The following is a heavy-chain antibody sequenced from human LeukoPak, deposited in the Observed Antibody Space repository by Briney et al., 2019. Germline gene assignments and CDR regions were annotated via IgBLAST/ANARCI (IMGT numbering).Heavy chain of an antibody. CDR3: ASRSYIVVVPAAAGPAQTNWFDP. Sequence: PSETLSLTCTVSGGSISSSSYYWGWIRQPPGKGLEWIGSIYYSGSTYYNPSLKSRVTISVDTSKNQFSLKLSSVTAADTAVYYCASRSYIVVVPAAAGPAQTNWFDPWGQGTLVTVSS. CDR2: IYYSGST. J-gene: IGHJ5*02. V-gene: IGHV4-39*01. CDR1: GGSISSSSYY. D-gene: IGHD2-2*01.